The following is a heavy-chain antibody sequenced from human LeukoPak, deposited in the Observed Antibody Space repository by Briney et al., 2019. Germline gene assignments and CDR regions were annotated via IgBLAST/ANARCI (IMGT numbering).Heavy chain of an antibody. CDR3: ARDCSGGSCYGAFDI. CDR1: GASISSGDYY. D-gene: IGHD2-15*01. J-gene: IGHJ3*02. Sequence: SETPSLTCTVYGASISSGDYYWSWIRQPPGKGLEWIRYIYDSGSTYYNPSLKSRITISVDTSENRFSLKLSSVTATDTAVYYCARDCSGGSCYGAFDIWGQGTMVTVSS. V-gene: IGHV4-30-4*01. CDR2: IYDSGST.